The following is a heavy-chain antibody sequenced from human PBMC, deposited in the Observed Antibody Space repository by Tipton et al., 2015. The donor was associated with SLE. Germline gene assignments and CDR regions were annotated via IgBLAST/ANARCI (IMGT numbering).Heavy chain of an antibody. CDR2: IYYSGST. D-gene: IGHD3-22*01. CDR3: ARRPSHYYDSSGRYYYGMDV. J-gene: IGHJ6*02. Sequence: LRLSCTVSGGSISSSSYYGGWIRQPPGKGLEWSGSIYYSGSTYYNPSLKSRVTISVDTSKNQFSLKLSSVTAADTAVYYCARRPSHYYDSSGRYYYGMDVWGQGTTVTVSS. V-gene: IGHV4-39*07. CDR1: GGSISSSSYY.